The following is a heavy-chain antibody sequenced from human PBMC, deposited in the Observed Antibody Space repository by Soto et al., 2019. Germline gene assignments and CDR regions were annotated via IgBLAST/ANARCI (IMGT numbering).Heavy chain of an antibody. CDR2: ISYDGSNK. V-gene: IGHV3-30-3*01. CDR1: GFTFSSYA. J-gene: IGHJ6*02. CDR3: ARDGGYCSSTSWYSPYYYYRMDV. D-gene: IGHD2-2*02. Sequence: QVQLVESGGGVVQPGRSLRLSCAASGFTFSSYAMHWVRQAPGKGLEWVAVISYDGSNKYYADSVKGRFTIYRDNSKNTLYRQMNSLRAEDTAVYYCARDGGYCSSTSWYSPYYYYRMDVWGQGTTVTVSS.